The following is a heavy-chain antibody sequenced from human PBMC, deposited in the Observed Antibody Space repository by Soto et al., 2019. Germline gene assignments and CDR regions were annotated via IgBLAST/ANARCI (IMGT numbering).Heavy chain of an antibody. CDR2: IYSIGST. J-gene: IGHJ4*02. D-gene: IGHD6-13*01. CDR1: GGSLHNYY. Sequence: NPSVTLSLPCTVSGGSLHNYYWNWMRQTPGKGRVWIGHIYSIGSTKYNPSLQSRVSISSDTSQNPFFLNLTSVSAADTGVSFCARVSPRYSGNWYDLFDYCSQRTRVTVSS. CDR3: ARVSPRYSGNWYDLFDY. V-gene: IGHV4-59*01.